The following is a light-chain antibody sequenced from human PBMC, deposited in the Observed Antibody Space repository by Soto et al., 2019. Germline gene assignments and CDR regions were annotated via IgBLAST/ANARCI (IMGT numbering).Light chain of an antibody. V-gene: IGLV2-8*01. J-gene: IGLJ2*01. CDR1: SSDVGGYNY. CDR2: EVS. CDR3: SSYTGSNNFVV. Sequence: QSALTQSPSASGSPGQSVTITCTGTSSDVGGYNYVSWYQHHPGKAPKLMIYEVSKRPSGVPDRFSGSKSGNTASLTVSGLQAEDEAHYYCSSYTGSNNFVVFGGGTKLTVL.